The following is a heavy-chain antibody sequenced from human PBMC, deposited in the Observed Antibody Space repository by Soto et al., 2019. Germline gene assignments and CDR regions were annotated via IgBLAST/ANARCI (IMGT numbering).Heavy chain of an antibody. D-gene: IGHD3-3*01. CDR1: GGSISSGGYS. Sequence: QLQLQESGSGLVKPSQTLSLTCAVSGGSISSGGYSWSWIRQPPGKGLEWIGYIYHSGSTYYNPFLKSRVTISVDRSKNQFSLKLSSVTAADTAVYYCARGKLWSGKTETHWFDPWGQGTLVTVSS. CDR3: ARGKLWSGKTETHWFDP. V-gene: IGHV4-30-2*01. CDR2: IYHSGST. J-gene: IGHJ5*02.